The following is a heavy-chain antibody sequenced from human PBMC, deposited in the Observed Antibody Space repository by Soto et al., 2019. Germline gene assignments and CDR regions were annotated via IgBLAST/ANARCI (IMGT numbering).Heavy chain of an antibody. J-gene: IGHJ4*02. D-gene: IGHD3-16*01. V-gene: IGHV3-23*01. Sequence: GGSLRLSCAASGLTFSSYAMSWVRQAPGKGLEWVSAISGSGGSAYYADSVKGRFTISRDNSKNTLYLQMNSLRAEDTAVYYCAKYPRGSSKICYFDYWGQGTLVTVSS. CDR1: GLTFSSYA. CDR3: AKYPRGSSKICYFDY. CDR2: ISGSGGSA.